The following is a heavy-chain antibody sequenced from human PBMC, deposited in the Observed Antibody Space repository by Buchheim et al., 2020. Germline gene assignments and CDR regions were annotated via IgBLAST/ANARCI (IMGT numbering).Heavy chain of an antibody. V-gene: IGHV1-46*01. J-gene: IGHJ6*04. CDR2: INPSGGST. Sequence: QVQLVQSGAEVKKPGASVKVSCKASGYTFTSYYMHWVRQAPGQGLEWMGIINPSGGSTSYAQKFQGRVTITRDKSTSTVYMEPSSMRSEETAVYYCARCRGYSSSYAGFYGMDVWGRGTT. CDR1: GYTFTSYY. D-gene: IGHD6-13*01. CDR3: ARCRGYSSSYAGFYGMDV.